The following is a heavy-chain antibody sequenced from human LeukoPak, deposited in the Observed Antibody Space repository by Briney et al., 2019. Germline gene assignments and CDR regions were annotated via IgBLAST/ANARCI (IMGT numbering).Heavy chain of an antibody. CDR2: ISYDGSNK. V-gene: IGHV3-30*03. CDR3: AGSYSSSWCGCDDY. Sequence: PGGSLRLSCAASGFTFSSYGMHWVRQAPGKGLEWVAVISYDGSNKYYADSVKGRFTISRDNSKNTLYLQMNSLRAEDTAVYYCAGSYSSSWCGCDDYWGQGTLVTVSP. CDR1: GFTFSSYG. J-gene: IGHJ4*02. D-gene: IGHD6-13*01.